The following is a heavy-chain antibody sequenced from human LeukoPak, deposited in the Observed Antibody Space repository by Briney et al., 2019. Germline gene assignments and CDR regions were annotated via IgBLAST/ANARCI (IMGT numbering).Heavy chain of an antibody. CDR3: TKGTIWLPFDY. CDR2: ISGSGGST. V-gene: IGHV3-23*01. Sequence: GESLRLSCAASGFTFSSYGMHWARQAPGKGLEWVSAISGSGGSTYYADSVKGRFTISRDNSKNTLYLQMNSLRAEDTAVYYCTKGTIWLPFDYWGQGTLVTASS. J-gene: IGHJ4*02. D-gene: IGHD5-18*01. CDR1: GFTFSSYG.